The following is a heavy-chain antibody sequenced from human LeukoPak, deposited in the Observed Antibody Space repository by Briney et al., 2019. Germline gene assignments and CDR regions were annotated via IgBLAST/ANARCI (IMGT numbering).Heavy chain of an antibody. J-gene: IGHJ4*02. CDR3: AREVRGTYLDY. Sequence: GGSLRLSCAASGFTFSSYTMNWVRQAPGQGLEWVSYISSGGGSIFYADSVKGRFSISRDNAKNSLYLQMNSLRDDDTAVYFCAREVRGTYLDYWGQGTLVTVSS. CDR2: ISSGGGSI. D-gene: IGHD4/OR15-4a*01. V-gene: IGHV3-48*02. CDR1: GFTFSSYT.